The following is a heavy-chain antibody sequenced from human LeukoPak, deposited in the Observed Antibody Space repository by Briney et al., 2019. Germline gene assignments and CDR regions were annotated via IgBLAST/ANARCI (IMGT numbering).Heavy chain of an antibody. D-gene: IGHD2-2*01. CDR1: GGSISSGGYS. V-gene: IGHV4-30-2*01. CDR2: ICHSGST. CDR3: ARYCSSTSCGYYYGMDV. J-gene: IGHJ6*02. Sequence: SQTLSLTCAVSGGSISSGGYSWSWIRQPPGKGLEWIGYICHSGSTYYNPSLKSRVTISVDRSKNQFSLKLSSVTAADTAVYYCARYCSSTSCGYYYGMDVWGQGTTVTVSS.